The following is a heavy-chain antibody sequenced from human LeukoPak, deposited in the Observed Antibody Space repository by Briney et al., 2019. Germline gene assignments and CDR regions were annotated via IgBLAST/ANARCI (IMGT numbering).Heavy chain of an antibody. J-gene: IGHJ4*02. D-gene: IGHD6-13*01. CDR1: GFTFSSYG. V-gene: IGHV3-30*02. CDR2: IRYDGSNK. Sequence: PGRSLRLSCAASGFTFSSYGMHWVRQAPGKGLEWVAFIRYDGSNKYYADSVKGRFTISRDNSKNTLYLQMNSLRAEDTAVYYCAKDRGSWTKFFDYWGQGTLVTVSS. CDR3: AKDRGSWTKFFDY.